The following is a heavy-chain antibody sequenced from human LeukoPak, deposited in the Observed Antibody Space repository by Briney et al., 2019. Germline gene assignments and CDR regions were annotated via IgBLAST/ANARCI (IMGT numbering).Heavy chain of an antibody. CDR3: AKIIVGATGSPDAFDI. V-gene: IGHV3-30*18. CDR2: ISYDGSNK. CDR1: GFTFSSYG. J-gene: IGHJ3*02. D-gene: IGHD1-26*01. Sequence: GGSLRLSCAASGFTFSSYGMHWVRQAPGKGLEWVAVISYDGSNKYYADSVKGRLTISRDNSKNTLYLQMNSLRAEDTAVYYCAKIIVGATGSPDAFDIWGQGTMVTVSS.